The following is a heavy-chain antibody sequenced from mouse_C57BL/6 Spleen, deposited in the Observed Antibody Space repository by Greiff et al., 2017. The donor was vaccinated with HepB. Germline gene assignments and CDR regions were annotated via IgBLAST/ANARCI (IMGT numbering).Heavy chain of an antibody. CDR2: ISYDGSN. CDR1: GYSITSGYY. CDR3: ARESLPSYYGSSPYAMDY. J-gene: IGHJ4*01. Sequence: EVQLQESGPGLVKPSQSLSLTCSVTGYSITSGYYWNWIRQFPGNKLEWMGYISYDGSNNYNPSLKNRISITRDTSKNQFFLKLNSVTTEDTATYYCARESLPSYYGSSPYAMDYWGQGTSVTVSS. V-gene: IGHV3-6*01. D-gene: IGHD1-1*01.